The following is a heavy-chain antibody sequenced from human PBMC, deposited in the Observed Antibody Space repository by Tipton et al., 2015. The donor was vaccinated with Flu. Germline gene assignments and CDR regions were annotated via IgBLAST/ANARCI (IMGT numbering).Heavy chain of an antibody. Sequence: TLSLTCIVSGGSISSYYWSWIRQPPGKGLEWIGYIYYSGSTNYNPSLKSRVTISVDTSKNQFSLKLSSVTAADTAVYYCARVYGGRVAYWGQGTLVTVSS. CDR3: ARVYGGRVAY. V-gene: IGHV4-59*01. CDR2: IYYSGST. J-gene: IGHJ4*02. D-gene: IGHD4-23*01. CDR1: GGSISSYY.